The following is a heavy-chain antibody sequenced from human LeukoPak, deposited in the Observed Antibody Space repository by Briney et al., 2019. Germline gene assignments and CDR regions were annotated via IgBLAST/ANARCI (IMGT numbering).Heavy chain of an antibody. D-gene: IGHD1-26*01. Sequence: SETLSLTCTVSGGSISDSTYYWGWIRQPPGKGLEWIGSIYYSGSTYYNPSLKSRLTISVDMSKNQVSLQLSSVTAADTAVYYCARGVTSPLDAFDIWGQGTTVTVSS. CDR3: ARGVTSPLDAFDI. CDR1: GGSISDSTYY. V-gene: IGHV4-39*07. CDR2: IYYSGST. J-gene: IGHJ3*02.